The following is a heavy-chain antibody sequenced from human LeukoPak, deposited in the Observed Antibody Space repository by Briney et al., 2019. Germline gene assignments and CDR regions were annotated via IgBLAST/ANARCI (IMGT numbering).Heavy chain of an antibody. CDR2: IYTSGST. CDR1: GGSISSYY. J-gene: IGHJ6*03. V-gene: IGHV4-4*07. CDR3: ARSAPLRYPMFYMDV. D-gene: IGHD3-9*01. Sequence: SETLSLTCTVSGGSISSYYWSWIRQPAGKGLEWIGRIYTSGSTNYNPSLKSRVTMSVDTSKNQFSLKLSSVTAADTAADYCARSAPLRYPMFYMDVWGKGTPVTVSS.